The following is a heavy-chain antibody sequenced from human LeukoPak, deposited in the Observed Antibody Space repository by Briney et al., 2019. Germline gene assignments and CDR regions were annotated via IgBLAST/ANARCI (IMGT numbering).Heavy chain of an antibody. Sequence: ASVKVSCKASGYTFTGYYMDWVRQAPGQSLEWMGWINPNSGGTNYAQKFQGRVTMTRDTSISTAYMELSRLRSDDTAVYYCARPLLYCSSTSCYSFDYWGQGTLVTVSS. CDR1: GYTFTGYY. V-gene: IGHV1-2*02. CDR3: ARPLLYCSSTSCYSFDY. CDR2: INPNSGGT. D-gene: IGHD2-2*01. J-gene: IGHJ4*02.